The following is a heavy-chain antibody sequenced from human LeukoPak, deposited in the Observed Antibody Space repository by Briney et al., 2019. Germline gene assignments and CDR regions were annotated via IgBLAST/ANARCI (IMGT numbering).Heavy chain of an antibody. V-gene: IGHV3-74*01. Sequence: GGSLRLSCAASGFTFSSYSMNWVRQAPGKGLVWVSRINSDGSSTSYADSVKGRFTISRDNAKNSLYLQMNSLRAEDTAVYYCARDYSSPGNFDYWGQGTLVTVSS. D-gene: IGHD6-13*01. J-gene: IGHJ4*02. CDR2: INSDGSST. CDR3: ARDYSSPGNFDY. CDR1: GFTFSSYS.